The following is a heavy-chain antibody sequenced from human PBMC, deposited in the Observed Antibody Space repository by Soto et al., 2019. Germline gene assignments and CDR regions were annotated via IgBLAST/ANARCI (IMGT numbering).Heavy chain of an antibody. CDR2: IIPLFGST. J-gene: IGHJ5*01. CDR1: GGTFTSFT. D-gene: IGHD5-18*01. V-gene: IGHV1-69*06. Sequence: QVQLVQSGAVVKKPGSSLKVSCRTSGGTFTSFTVSWVRQAPGQALEWMGGIIPLFGSTNYAHKFQGRLTITADRSTATAYLDLRSLKSDDTAVYDCASGSAVAADSWGHGTLVTVS. CDR3: ASGSAVAADS.